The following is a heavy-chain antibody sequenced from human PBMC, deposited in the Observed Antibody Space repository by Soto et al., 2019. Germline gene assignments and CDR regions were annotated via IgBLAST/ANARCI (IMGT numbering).Heavy chain of an antibody. CDR2: IYYSGST. J-gene: IGHJ6*04. CDR1: GGSISSGGYY. Sequence: PLSLTCTVSGGSISSGGYYWSWIRQHPGKGLEWIGYIYYSGSTYYNPSLKSRVTISVDTSKNQFSLKLSSVTAADTAVYYCARARGDYVEGFYYGMDVWGKETLVTLSS. V-gene: IGHV4-31*03. D-gene: IGHD4-17*01. CDR3: ARARGDYVEGFYYGMDV.